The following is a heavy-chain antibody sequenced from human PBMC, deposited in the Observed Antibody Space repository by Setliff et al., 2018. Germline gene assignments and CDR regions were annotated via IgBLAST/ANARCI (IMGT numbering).Heavy chain of an antibody. Sequence: GGSLRLSCAASGFTFGSYAMNWVRQAPGKGLEWVSSISSSSSYIYYADSMKGRFTISRDNAKNSLYLQMNSLRAEDTAVYYCARVNDYGDFYFDYWGQGTLVTVSS. CDR2: ISSSSSYI. V-gene: IGHV3-21*01. CDR1: GFTFGSYA. D-gene: IGHD4-17*01. CDR3: ARVNDYGDFYFDY. J-gene: IGHJ4*02.